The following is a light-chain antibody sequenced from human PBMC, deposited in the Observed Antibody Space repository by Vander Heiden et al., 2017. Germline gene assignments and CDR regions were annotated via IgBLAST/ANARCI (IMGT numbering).Light chain of an antibody. CDR3: SSYTSSSVWV. CDR2: EVS. V-gene: IGLV2-14*01. J-gene: IGLJ3*02. Sequence: QSALTQPAPVSGSPGQSIPLSCPGTSRDVGGYNYVSWYQQHPGKAPKLMIYEVSNRPSGVSNRFSGSKSGNTASLTISGLQAEDEADYYCSSYTSSSVWVFGGGTKLTVL. CDR1: SRDVGGYNY.